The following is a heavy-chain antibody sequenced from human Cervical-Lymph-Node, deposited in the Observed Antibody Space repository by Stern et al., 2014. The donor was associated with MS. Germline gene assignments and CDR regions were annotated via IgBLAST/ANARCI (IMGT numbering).Heavy chain of an antibody. CDR1: GFSLDTSGKC. Sequence: QVTLRESGPALVKSRQTLTLTCTFSGFSLDTSGKCVSWVRQSPGNALEWLALIDWDDDKHYSTSLKTRLTISKDTPKNQVVLTMTDMEPVDTATYYCAFSSSWAFETWGQGTQVTVSS. V-gene: IGHV2-70*19. CDR2: IDWDDDK. D-gene: IGHD3-22*01. CDR3: AFSSSWAFET. J-gene: IGHJ4*02.